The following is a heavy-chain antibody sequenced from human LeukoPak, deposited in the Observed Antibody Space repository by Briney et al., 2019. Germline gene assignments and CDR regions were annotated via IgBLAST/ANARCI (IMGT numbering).Heavy chain of an antibody. CDR2: MNPNSGNT. V-gene: IGHV1-8*01. D-gene: IGHD1-26*01. CDR3: ARGFKRYSGSLLGY. J-gene: IGHJ4*02. Sequence: ASVKVSCKASGYTFTSYDINWVRQATGQGLEWMGWMNPNSGNTGYAQKFQGRVTMTRNTSISTAYMELSSLGSEDTAVYYCARGFKRYSGSLLGYWGQGTLVTVSS. CDR1: GYTFTSYD.